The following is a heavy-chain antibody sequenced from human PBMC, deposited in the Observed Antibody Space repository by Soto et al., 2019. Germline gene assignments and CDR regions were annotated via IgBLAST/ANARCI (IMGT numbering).Heavy chain of an antibody. J-gene: IGHJ3*02. CDR3: ARDTGYDHEAFDI. V-gene: IGHV1-46*01. D-gene: IGHD5-12*01. Sequence: ASVKVSCKASGYTFITSYYTHWVRQAPGQGLEWMGIINPTGTMTKYSEKFQGRLTMTRDTSTSTDYMELTTLTSEDTAVYFCARDTGYDHEAFDIWGQGTMVTVSS. CDR2: INPTGTMT. CDR1: GYTFITSYY.